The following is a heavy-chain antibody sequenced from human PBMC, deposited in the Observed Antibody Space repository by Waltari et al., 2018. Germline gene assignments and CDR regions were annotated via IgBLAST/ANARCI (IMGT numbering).Heavy chain of an antibody. V-gene: IGHV6-1*01. CDR3: ARTTITVFGVVVGALDN. J-gene: IGHJ4*02. CDR1: GASVSSHSAA. Sequence: QVQLQQSGPGLVKPSQTLSLTCAISGASVSSHSAAWDWIRQSPSRGLEWLGRTYYRSKWYSHYAESVKSRMTINADTSKNEFSLQLTSVSPEDTGLYFCARTTITVFGVVVGALDNWGPGTLVTVSS. CDR2: TYYRSKWYS. D-gene: IGHD3-3*01.